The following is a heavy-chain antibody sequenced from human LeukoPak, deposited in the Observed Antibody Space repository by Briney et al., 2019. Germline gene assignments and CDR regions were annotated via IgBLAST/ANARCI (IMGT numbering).Heavy chain of an antibody. Sequence: PGGSLRPSCAASGFSVSSNYMTWVRQAPGKGLEWVSVIYSGGSTYYADSVKGRFTISRDNSENTVYLQMNSLRAEDTAVYYCAKWDAYIESWGQGTLVTVSS. CDR3: AKWDAYIES. CDR1: GFSVSSNY. CDR2: IYSGGST. V-gene: IGHV3-53*01. J-gene: IGHJ5*02. D-gene: IGHD3-16*01.